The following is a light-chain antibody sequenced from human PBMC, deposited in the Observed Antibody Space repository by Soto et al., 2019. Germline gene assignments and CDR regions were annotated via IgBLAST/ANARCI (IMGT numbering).Light chain of an antibody. Sequence: QSVLTQPASVSWSPGHSITVSCTVTSSDIGGHNHVSCYQQDPGKDHRLIIYEVSNRPSGVSNRFSGSKSGNTASLTISGLQAEDEADYYCSSYASTSTPCVFGTGTKVTAL. CDR2: EVS. J-gene: IGLJ1*01. V-gene: IGLV2-14*01. CDR3: SSYASTSTPCV. CDR1: SSDIGGHNH.